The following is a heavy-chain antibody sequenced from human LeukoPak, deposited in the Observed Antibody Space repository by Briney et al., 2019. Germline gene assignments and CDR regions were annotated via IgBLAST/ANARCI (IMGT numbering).Heavy chain of an antibody. J-gene: IGHJ5*02. V-gene: IGHV3-23*01. CDR2: ISGSGGST. Sequence: GGSLRLSCAASGFTFSSYAMSWVRQAPEKGLEWASAISGSGGSTYYADSVKGRFTISRDNSKNTLYLQMNSLRAEDTAVYYCAKWGIAVAGTAGFDPWGQGTLVTVSS. D-gene: IGHD6-19*01. CDR3: AKWGIAVAGTAGFDP. CDR1: GFTFSSYA.